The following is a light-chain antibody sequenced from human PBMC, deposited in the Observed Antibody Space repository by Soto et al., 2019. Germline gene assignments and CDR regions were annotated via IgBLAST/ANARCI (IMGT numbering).Light chain of an antibody. V-gene: IGKV1-39*01. CDR1: QSISNY. J-gene: IGKJ4*01. CDR2: AAS. Sequence: DILMTQSPSSLSASVGDRVTITYRASQSISNYLNWYQQIAGKAPKLLIYAASTLQSGVPSRFSGSGSGTDFTLTISSLQPEDFATYYCQQTYNSPRTFGGGTKVEI. CDR3: QQTYNSPRT.